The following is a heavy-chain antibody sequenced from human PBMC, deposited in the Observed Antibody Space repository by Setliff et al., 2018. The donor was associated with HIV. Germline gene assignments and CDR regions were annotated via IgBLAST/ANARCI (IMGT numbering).Heavy chain of an antibody. CDR1: GGTFSSYA. V-gene: IGHV1-69*05. CDR3: ARDRHSGYAGWGNYYYYGMDV. D-gene: IGHD5-12*01. J-gene: IGHJ6*02. Sequence: SVKVSCKASGGTFSSYAISWVRQAPGQGLEWMGGIIPIFGTANYAQKFQGRVTITTDESTSTAYMELSSLRSEDTAVYYCARDRHSGYAGWGNYYYYGMDVWGQGTTVTVSS. CDR2: IIPIFGTA.